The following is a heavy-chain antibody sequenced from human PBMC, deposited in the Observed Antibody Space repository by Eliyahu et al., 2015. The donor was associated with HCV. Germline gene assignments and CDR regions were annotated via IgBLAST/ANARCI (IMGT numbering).Heavy chain of an antibody. V-gene: IGHV4-39*07. Sequence: QLQLQESGPGLVKPSETLSLTCTVSGGSIXSSSYYXXWXRQPPGKGLXWIGSIYYSGSTYYNPSLKSRVTISVDTSKNQFSLKLSSVTAADTAVYYCARAYYDILTGYWWGEGYYFDYWGQGTLVTVSS. CDR3: ARAYYDILTGYWWGEGYYFDY. CDR2: IYYSGST. J-gene: IGHJ4*02. CDR1: GGSIXSSSYY. D-gene: IGHD3-9*01.